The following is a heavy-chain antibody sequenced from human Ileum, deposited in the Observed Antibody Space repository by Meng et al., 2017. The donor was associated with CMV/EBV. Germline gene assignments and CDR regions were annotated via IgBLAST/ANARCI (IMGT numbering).Heavy chain of an antibody. CDR3: AREIMGAWRGFFDY. D-gene: IGHD3-3*01. J-gene: IGHJ4*02. Sequence: GGSLRLFCAASGLRVSDNYMTWVRQVAGEGLQCVSTLYTGGSAHYAPSVEGRFTISKDNSNNMVYIKMSSLRAEETAVYYCAREIMGAWRGFFDYWGQGGLVTVSS. CDR1: GLRVSDNY. V-gene: IGHV3-53*01. CDR2: LYTGGSA.